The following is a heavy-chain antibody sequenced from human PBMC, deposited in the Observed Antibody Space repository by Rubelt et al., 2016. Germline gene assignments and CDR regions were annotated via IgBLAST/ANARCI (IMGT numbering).Heavy chain of an antibody. J-gene: IGHJ4*02. CDR3: AKGVNSGSYNYFDS. CDR2: ISGSGGST. Sequence: SCAASGFTFSSYAMSWVRQAPGKGLEWVSAISGSGGSTYYADSVKGRFTISRDNSKNTLYLQMNSLRAEDTAVYSCAKGVNSGSYNYFDSWGQGILVTVSS. D-gene: IGHD1-26*01. CDR1: GFTFSSYA. V-gene: IGHV3-23*01.